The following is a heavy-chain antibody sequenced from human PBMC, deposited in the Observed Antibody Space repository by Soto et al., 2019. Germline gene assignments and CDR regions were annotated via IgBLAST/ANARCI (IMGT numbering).Heavy chain of an antibody. V-gene: IGHV4-59*01. Sequence: PSETLSLTCTVSGDSISSYSWSWIRQPPGKGLEWIGNIHYNGNTKYSPSLRSRVTMSVDTSKNHFSLKLISVTTADTAVYFCGREENPERGINPLDPGARGTVVTFSA. CDR3: GREENPERGINPLDP. J-gene: IGHJ5*02. D-gene: IGHD3-16*01. CDR1: GDSISSYS. CDR2: IHYNGNT.